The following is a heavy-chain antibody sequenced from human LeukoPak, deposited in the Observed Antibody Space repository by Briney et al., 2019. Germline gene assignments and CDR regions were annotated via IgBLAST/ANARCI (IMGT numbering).Heavy chain of an antibody. CDR1: GGSISSYY. CDR2: IYYSGST. Sequence: SETLSLTCTVSGGSISSYYWSWIRQPPGKGLEWIGYIYYSGSTNYNPSLKSRVTISVDMSKNQFSLKLSSVTAADTAVYYCARSEGSGSYYFLGYWGQGTLVTVSS. J-gene: IGHJ4*02. V-gene: IGHV4-59*01. CDR3: ARSEGSGSYYFLGY. D-gene: IGHD3-10*01.